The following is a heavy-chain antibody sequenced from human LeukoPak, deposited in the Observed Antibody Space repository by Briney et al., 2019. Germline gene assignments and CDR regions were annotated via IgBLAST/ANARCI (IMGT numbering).Heavy chain of an antibody. CDR2: IYYSGST. Sequence: SETLSLICTVSGGSNSTYYWSCVRQPPGKGLEWIGYIYYSGSTNYNPSLKSRVTISVDTSKNQFSLKLSSVTAADTAVYYCARVPAGRDAFDIWGQGTMVTVSS. V-gene: IGHV4-59*01. CDR3: ARVPAGRDAFDI. J-gene: IGHJ3*02. D-gene: IGHD6-19*01. CDR1: GGSNSTYY.